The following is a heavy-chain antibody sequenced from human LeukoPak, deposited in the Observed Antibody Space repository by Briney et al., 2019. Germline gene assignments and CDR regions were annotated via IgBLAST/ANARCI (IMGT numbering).Heavy chain of an antibody. J-gene: IGHJ3*02. Sequence: GGSLRLSCAASGFTFSGYAMSWVRQAPGKGLEWVSAISVDGSNTYYADSVKGQFTISRDNSKNTLYLQMNSLSAEDTAVYYCAKSYDTSGRRAFDTWGQGTMVTVSS. CDR2: ISVDGSNT. D-gene: IGHD3-22*01. CDR3: AKSYDTSGRRAFDT. V-gene: IGHV3-23*01. CDR1: GFTFSGYA.